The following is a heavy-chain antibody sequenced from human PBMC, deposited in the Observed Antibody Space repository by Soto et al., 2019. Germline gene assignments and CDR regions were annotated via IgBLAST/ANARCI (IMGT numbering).Heavy chain of an antibody. D-gene: IGHD2-21*01. CDR2: INDSGAT. CDR1: GASISGYY. CDR3: ARGFCGGDCYSPTTFDY. Sequence: QVQLQESGPGLVKPSETLSLTCTVSGASISGYYWSWVRQPPGKGLEWIGYINDSGATNYNPSLKSRVTISVDTSKNPFSLKLTSMTAADTAVYSCARGFCGGDCYSPTTFDYWGLGALVTVSS. J-gene: IGHJ4*02. V-gene: IGHV4-59*08.